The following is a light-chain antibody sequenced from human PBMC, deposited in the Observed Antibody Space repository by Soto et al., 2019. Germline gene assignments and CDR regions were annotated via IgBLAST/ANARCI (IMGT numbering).Light chain of an antibody. V-gene: IGLV2-14*01. CDR1: SSDVGDYNY. J-gene: IGLJ1*01. CDR3: SSYTSSSTRV. Sequence: QSALTQPASVSGSPGQSITISCTGTSSDVGDYNYVSWYQQHPGKAPKLMIFDVSNRPSGVSNRFSGCKSGNTASLTISGLQAEDEADYYCSSYTSSSTRVFGTGTKLTVL. CDR2: DVS.